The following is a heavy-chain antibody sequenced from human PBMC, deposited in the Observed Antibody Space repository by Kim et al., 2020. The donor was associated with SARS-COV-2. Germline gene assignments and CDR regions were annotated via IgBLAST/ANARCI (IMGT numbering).Heavy chain of an antibody. CDR3: AKELLEGYYYGMDV. Sequence: EPVKARFTISRNTSKNTLDLQMNGLRAEETAVYYCAKELLEGYYYGMDVWGQGTTVTVSS. V-gene: IGHV3-33*06. D-gene: IGHD1-1*01. J-gene: IGHJ6*02.